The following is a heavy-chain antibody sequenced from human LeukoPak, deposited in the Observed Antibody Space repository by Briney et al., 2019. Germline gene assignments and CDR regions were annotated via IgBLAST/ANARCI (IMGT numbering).Heavy chain of an antibody. D-gene: IGHD5-12*01. J-gene: IGHJ6*02. V-gene: IGHV4-4*07. Sequence: SETLSLTCTVSGGSISSYYWSWIRQPAGKGLEWIGRIYTSGSTNYNPSLKSRVTMSVDTSKNQVSLNLSSVTSADTAVYYCARLAITNTYYNSCMDVWNQGTTVTVSS. CDR2: IYTSGST. CDR1: GGSISSYY. CDR3: ARLAITNTYYNSCMDV.